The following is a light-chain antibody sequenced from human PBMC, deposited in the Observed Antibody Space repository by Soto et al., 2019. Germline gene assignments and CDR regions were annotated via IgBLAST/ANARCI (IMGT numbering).Light chain of an antibody. V-gene: IGLV2-8*01. CDR3: SSYAGSNNYV. CDR2: EVS. J-gene: IGLJ1*01. Sequence: QSALTQPPSASGSPGQSVTISCTGTSSDVGGYNSVSWYQQHPVKAPKLMIYEVSKRPSGVPDRFSGSKSGNTASLTVSGLQAEDEADYYCSSYAGSNNYVFGTGTKLTVL. CDR1: SSDVGGYNS.